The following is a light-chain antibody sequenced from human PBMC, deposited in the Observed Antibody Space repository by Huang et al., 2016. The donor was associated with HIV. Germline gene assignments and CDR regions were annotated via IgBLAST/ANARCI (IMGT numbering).Light chain of an antibody. Sequence: ELVMTQSPATLSVSPGESATLSCRASQSFGSNLAWYQQKPGQAPRLLIYGAATRATAIPARFSGSGSGTEFTLTISSLQSEDFAVYYCQQYNNWPPYTFGQGTNLEIK. V-gene: IGKV3-15*01. CDR2: GAA. CDR3: QQYNNWPPYT. CDR1: QSFGSN. J-gene: IGKJ2*01.